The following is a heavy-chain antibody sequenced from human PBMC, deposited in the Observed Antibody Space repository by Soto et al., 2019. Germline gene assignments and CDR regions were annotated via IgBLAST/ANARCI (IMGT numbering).Heavy chain of an antibody. CDR2: ISSSSSVI. V-gene: IGHV3-48*02. CDR3: ARGFYRDSLIYFDY. J-gene: IGHJ4*01. D-gene: IGHD4-17*01. Sequence: GGSLRLSCAASGFTFSSHSMNWVRQAPGKGLEWLSYISSSSSVIYYSDSVKGRFTSSRDNDKNSLFLQMNSLRDEDTAVYYCARGFYRDSLIYFDYWGRGTLVTVSS. CDR1: GFTFSSHS.